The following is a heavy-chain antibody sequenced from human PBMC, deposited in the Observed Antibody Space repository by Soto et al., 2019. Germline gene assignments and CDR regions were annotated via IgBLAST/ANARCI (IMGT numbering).Heavy chain of an antibody. CDR1: GFTFDDYT. D-gene: IGHD3-22*01. CDR2: IXXXGGSX. CDR3: AKDIYYDSSGYYDY. Sequence: GGSLRLSCAASGFTFDDYTMHWVRQAPGKGLEWVSLIXXXGGSXYXXXXXXGRFTISRDNSKNSLYLQMNSLRTEDTALYYCAKDIYYDSSGYYDYWGQGTLVTVSS. J-gene: IGHJ4*02. V-gene: IGHV3-43*01.